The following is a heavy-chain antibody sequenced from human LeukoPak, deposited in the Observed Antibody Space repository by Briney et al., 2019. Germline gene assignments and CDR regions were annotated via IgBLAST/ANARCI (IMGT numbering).Heavy chain of an antibody. D-gene: IGHD6-19*01. V-gene: IGHV1-69*06. CDR1: GGTFSIYA. CDR3: ALSPAVAGRSAQHY. J-gene: IGHJ4*02. CDR2: IIPIFGTA. Sequence: GASVRVSCKASGGTFSIYAISWVRQAPGQGLEWMGGIIPIFGTANYAQKFQGRVTITADKSTSTAYMELSSLRSEDTAVYYCALSPAVAGRSAQHYWGQGTLVTVSS.